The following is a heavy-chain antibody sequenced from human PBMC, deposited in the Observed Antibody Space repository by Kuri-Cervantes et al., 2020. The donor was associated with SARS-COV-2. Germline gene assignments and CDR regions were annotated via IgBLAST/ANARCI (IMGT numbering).Heavy chain of an antibody. CDR2: IYTGDKT. V-gene: IGHV3-53*01. CDR3: ARDLGGVGGPFDY. Sequence: GGSLRLSCAASGFTVSGNYMSWVRQAPEKGLEWLSVIYTGDKTYYADSVKGRFTISRDNSKNTVYLQMNSLRAEDTAVYYCARDLGGVGGPFDYWGQGTLVTVSS. J-gene: IGHJ4*02. D-gene: IGHD3-16*01. CDR1: GFTVSGNY.